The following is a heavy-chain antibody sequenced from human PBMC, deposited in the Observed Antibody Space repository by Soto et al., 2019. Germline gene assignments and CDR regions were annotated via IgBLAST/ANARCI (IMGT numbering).Heavy chain of an antibody. CDR2: INPNTGGA. D-gene: IGHD6-19*01. V-gene: IGHV1-2*04. Sequence: QVHLVQSGAEVKKAGASVKVSCQASGYTFTGYYIHWVRQAPGQGLEWMGWINPNTGGANIAQKFQGWVTMTRDTSISTTYMELSRLRSNDTAVYYYDGSASYGFESWGQGTMVTVAS. CDR1: GYTFTGYY. J-gene: IGHJ3*01. CDR3: DGSASYGFES.